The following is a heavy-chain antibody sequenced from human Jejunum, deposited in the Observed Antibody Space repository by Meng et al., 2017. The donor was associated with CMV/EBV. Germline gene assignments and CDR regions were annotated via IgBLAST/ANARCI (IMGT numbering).Heavy chain of an antibody. CDR2: INSDSTYT. CDR3: ARENNGPEDY. CDR1: GSGFSYVW. J-gene: IGHJ4*01. Sequence: CAASGSGFSYVWMHWVRRAPGKGMVWVSPINSDSTYTKYADSVKARCTNTRNNAKNMLYREINSLRAENTAVYYCARENNGPEDYWGQGTLVTVSS. V-gene: IGHV3-74*01. D-gene: IGHD1-14*01.